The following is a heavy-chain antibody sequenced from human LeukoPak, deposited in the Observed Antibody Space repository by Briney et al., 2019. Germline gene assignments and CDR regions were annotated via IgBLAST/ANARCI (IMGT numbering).Heavy chain of an antibody. CDR2: IYSGGNT. CDR1: GFAVNTNY. V-gene: IGHV3-53*01. D-gene: IGHD3-10*01. Sequence: GGSLRLSCAASGFAVNTNYMSWVRQAPGKGLEWVSVIYSGGNTFFADSVRGRFTISRDNSKNTVYLQMNSLRAEDTAVYYCARVALLWFGEFETFDYWGQGTLVTVSS. CDR3: ARVALLWFGEFETFDY. J-gene: IGHJ4*02.